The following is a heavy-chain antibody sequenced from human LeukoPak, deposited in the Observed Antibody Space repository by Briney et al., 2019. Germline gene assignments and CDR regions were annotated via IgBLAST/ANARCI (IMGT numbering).Heavy chain of an antibody. V-gene: IGHV4-39*01. CDR3: ARQGVVGATGFDF. CDR1: GGSISELNYY. J-gene: IGHJ4*02. Sequence: SETLSLTCSVSGGSISELNYYWGWIRQPPGEGLEWIGNIYYSGSTYNNPSLESRVVISVDTSRNQFSLKLTSVTATDTAVYYCARQGVVGATGFDFWGQGILVTVSS. D-gene: IGHD1-26*01. CDR2: IYYSGST.